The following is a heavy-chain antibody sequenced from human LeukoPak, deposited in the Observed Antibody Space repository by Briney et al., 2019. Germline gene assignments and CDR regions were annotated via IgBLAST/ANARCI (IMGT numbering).Heavy chain of an antibody. CDR3: ATGSIVYDF. CDR1: GHSLTKFT. V-gene: IGHV1-24*01. Sequence: ASVKVSCTVSGHSLTKFTMEWVRQAPGRGLEWMGGFDPERGETIHAQKFQGRFTMTEDTSTDTAYMALNSLTSEDTAVYYCATGSIVYDFWGQGTLVTVSS. CDR2: FDPERGET. D-gene: IGHD1-26*01. J-gene: IGHJ4*02.